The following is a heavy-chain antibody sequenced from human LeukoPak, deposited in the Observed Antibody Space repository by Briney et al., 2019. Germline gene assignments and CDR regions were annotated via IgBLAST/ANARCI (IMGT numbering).Heavy chain of an antibody. D-gene: IGHD2-2*01. CDR3: ARDGVHCSSTSCYFDY. CDR1: GFTFSTYS. V-gene: IGHV3-21*01. Sequence: GVSLRLSCAASGFTFSTYSMNWVRQAPGKGLEWVSVIGSSSSYIYYADSVKGRFAISRDNAKNSLYLQMNSLRAEDTAMYYCARDGVHCSSTSCYFDYWGQGTLVTVSS. CDR2: IGSSSSYI. J-gene: IGHJ4*02.